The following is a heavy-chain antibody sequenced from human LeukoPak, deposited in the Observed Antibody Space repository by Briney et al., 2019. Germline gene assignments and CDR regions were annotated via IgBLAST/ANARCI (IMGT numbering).Heavy chain of an antibody. CDR3: ARDQGGSHRLLDS. CDR2: ISYDGSNN. Sequence: GGSLRLSCAASGIIFSTYAMHWVRQAPGKGPEWVALISYDGSNNYYADSVKGRFTISRDNSKNTLYLQMNSLRTEDTAVYYCARDQGGSHRLLDSWGQGTLVTVSS. V-gene: IGHV3-30*04. D-gene: IGHD3-16*01. J-gene: IGHJ4*02. CDR1: GIIFSTYA.